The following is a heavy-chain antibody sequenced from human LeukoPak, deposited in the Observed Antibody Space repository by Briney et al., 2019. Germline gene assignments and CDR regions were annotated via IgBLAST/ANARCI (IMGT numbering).Heavy chain of an antibody. Sequence: GGSLRLSCAASGFTFSSYAMSWVRQAPGKGLEWVSAISGSGGSTYYADSVKGRFTISRDNSKNTLYLQMNSLRAEDTAVYYCAKGLIVVVVAALGGAFDIWGQGTMVTVSS. CDR3: AKGLIVVVVAALGGAFDI. V-gene: IGHV3-23*01. D-gene: IGHD2-15*01. CDR1: GFTFSSYA. J-gene: IGHJ3*02. CDR2: ISGSGGST.